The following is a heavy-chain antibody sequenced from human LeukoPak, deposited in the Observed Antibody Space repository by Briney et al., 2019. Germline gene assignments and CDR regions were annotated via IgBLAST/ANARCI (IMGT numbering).Heavy chain of an antibody. D-gene: IGHD3-22*01. V-gene: IGHV4-61*02. CDR2: IYISGST. J-gene: IGHJ3*02. Sequence: SETLSLTCTVSGGSISSGSYYWSWIRQPAGKGLEWIGRIYISGSTNYNPSLMSRVTISVDTSKNQFSLKLSSVTAADTAVYYCARYFYDSSGYPYDAFDIWGQGTMVTVSS. CDR3: ARYFYDSSGYPYDAFDI. CDR1: GGSISSGSYY.